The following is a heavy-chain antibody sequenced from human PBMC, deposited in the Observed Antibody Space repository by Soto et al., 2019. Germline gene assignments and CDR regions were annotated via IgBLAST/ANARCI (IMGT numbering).Heavy chain of an antibody. CDR1: GGSFTTYY. J-gene: IGHJ4*02. CDR3: ARRYCSDSYCSYFDY. D-gene: IGHD2-15*01. V-gene: IGHV4-34*01. CDR2: INHSGFT. Sequence: QVQLHQWGAGLLKPSETLSLTCAVYGGSFTTYYWSWIRQSPGKGLEWIGEINHSGFTNYNPSLERRVTTSVDTSKNQFSLTLRSVTAADTAIYYCARRYCSDSYCSYFDYWGRGTLVSVSS.